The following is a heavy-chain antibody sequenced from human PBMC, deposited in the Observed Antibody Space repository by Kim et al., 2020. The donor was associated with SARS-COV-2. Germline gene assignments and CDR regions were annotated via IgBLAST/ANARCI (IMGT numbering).Heavy chain of an antibody. CDR3: AKGNGYYIVAPNDY. V-gene: IGHV3-23*03. J-gene: IGHJ4*02. Sequence: GGSLRLSCAASGFTFSSYAMSWVRQAPGKGLEWVSVIYSGGSSTYYADSVKGRFTISRDNSKNTLYLQMNSLRAEYTAVYYCAKGNGYYIVAPNDYWGQGTLVTVSS. D-gene: IGHD5-12*01. CDR1: GFTFSSYA. CDR2: IYSGGSST.